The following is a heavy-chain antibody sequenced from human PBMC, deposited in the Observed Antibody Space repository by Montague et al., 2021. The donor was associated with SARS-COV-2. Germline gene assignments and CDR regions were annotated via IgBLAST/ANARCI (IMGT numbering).Heavy chain of an antibody. CDR1: GDSTTNHY. J-gene: IGHJ4*02. V-gene: IGHV4-4*07. CDR3: ARDRFDFGAGRQGTIDF. Sequence: SETLSLTCSVSGDSTTNHYWSWIRQPAGKGLEWIGRMHFTGKTNFSPSFSSRPTMSGDTSKNQFSLKLTSVTAADTAIYFCARDRFDFGAGRQGTIDFWGQGTLVTVSS. CDR2: MHFTGKT. D-gene: IGHD3-10*01.